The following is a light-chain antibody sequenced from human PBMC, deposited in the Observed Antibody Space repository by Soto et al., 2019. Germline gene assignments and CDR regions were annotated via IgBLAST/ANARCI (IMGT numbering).Light chain of an antibody. CDR2: RKS. CDR1: QSVSSGY. Sequence: EIVLTQSPGTLSLSPGERSTLSCMASQSVSSGYLAWYQQKPGQAPRLLIYRKSTRATGIPDRFSGSGSGTDFTLTISRLEPEDFAVYYCQQFGSSVTFGQGTRLEIK. CDR3: QQFGSSVT. V-gene: IGKV3-20*01. J-gene: IGKJ5*01.